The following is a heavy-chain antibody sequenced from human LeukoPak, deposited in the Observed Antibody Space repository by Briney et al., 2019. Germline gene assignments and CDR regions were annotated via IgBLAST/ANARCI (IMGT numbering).Heavy chain of an antibody. Sequence: PSETLSLTCTVSGGSISSYYWSWIRQPPGKGLEWIGRIYTSGSTNYNPSLKSRVTMSVDTSKNQFSLKLSSVTAADTAVYYCARDHLAIFGVVIPMDVWGKGTTVTVSS. V-gene: IGHV4-4*07. J-gene: IGHJ6*04. CDR3: ARDHLAIFGVVIPMDV. CDR1: GGSISSYY. CDR2: IYTSGST. D-gene: IGHD3-3*01.